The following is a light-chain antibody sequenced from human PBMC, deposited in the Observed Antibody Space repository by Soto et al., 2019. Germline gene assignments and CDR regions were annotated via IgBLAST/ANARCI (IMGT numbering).Light chain of an antibody. J-gene: IGKJ5*01. V-gene: IGKV3-11*01. Sequence: EVVMTQSPATLSVSPGERVILSCRASQSVSSNLVWYQQKPGQAPRLLIYDTSNRATGVPARFSGSGSGTDFTLTISSLEPEDCAIYYCQQRQYWPPITFGQGTRLEI. CDR3: QQRQYWPPIT. CDR1: QSVSSN. CDR2: DTS.